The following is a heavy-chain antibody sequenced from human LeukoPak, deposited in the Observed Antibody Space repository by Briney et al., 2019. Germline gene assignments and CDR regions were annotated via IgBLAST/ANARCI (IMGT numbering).Heavy chain of an antibody. CDR1: GGSISSGGYS. CDR2: VYHIGGT. J-gene: IGHJ4*02. Sequence: KASETLSLTCAVSGGSISSGGYSWTWIRQPPGKGLEWIGYVYHIGGTNYNPTLKSRVSISVDRSRNQFSLRLSSVTAADTAVYYCARDRGSNSDGYYYFDYWGQGTLITVSS. D-gene: IGHD2/OR15-2a*01. CDR3: ARDRGSNSDGYYYFDY. V-gene: IGHV4-30-2*01.